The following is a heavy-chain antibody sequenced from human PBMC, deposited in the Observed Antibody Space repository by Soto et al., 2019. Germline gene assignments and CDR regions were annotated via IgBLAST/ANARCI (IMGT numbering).Heavy chain of an antibody. D-gene: IGHD3-9*01. J-gene: IGHJ6*02. CDR1: GGTFSSYA. V-gene: IGHV1-69*13. Sequence: GASVKVSCKASGGTFSSYAISCVRQAPGQGLEWMGGIIPIFGTANYAQKFQGRVTITADESTSTAYMELSSLRSEDTAVYYCARGGRPYDILTGVYYYYYGMDVWGQGTTVTVSS. CDR3: ARGGRPYDILTGVYYYYYGMDV. CDR2: IIPIFGTA.